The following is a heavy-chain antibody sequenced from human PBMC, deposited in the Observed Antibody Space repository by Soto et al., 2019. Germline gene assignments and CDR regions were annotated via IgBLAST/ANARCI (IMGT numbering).Heavy chain of an antibody. V-gene: IGHV5-51*01. CDR1: GYSFTTYW. CDR3: AIHSHSASYYWAFAI. CDR2: IYPDDSDT. J-gene: IGHJ3*02. Sequence: GESLKISYKGSGYSFTTYWIGWVRQMPGKGLEWMGIIYPDDSDTRYSPSFQGQVTISADKSMNTADLQWSSLKASDTAMYYCAIHSHSASYYWAFAIWGQVTMVTV. D-gene: IGHD1-26*01.